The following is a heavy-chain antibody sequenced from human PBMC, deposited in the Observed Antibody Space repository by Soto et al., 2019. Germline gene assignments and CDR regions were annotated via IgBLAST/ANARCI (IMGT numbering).Heavy chain of an antibody. Sequence: QVQLVESGGGVVQPGRSLRLSCAASGFTFSSYGMHWVRQAPGKGLEWVAVIWYDGSINYYADSVKGRFTISRDNSKNTLYLQMNSLRAEDTAVYYCARDVNELSSGWMAFHYWGQGTLVTVSS. D-gene: IGHD6-19*01. CDR3: ARDVNELSSGWMAFHY. V-gene: IGHV3-33*01. J-gene: IGHJ4*02. CDR2: IWYDGSIN. CDR1: GFTFSSYG.